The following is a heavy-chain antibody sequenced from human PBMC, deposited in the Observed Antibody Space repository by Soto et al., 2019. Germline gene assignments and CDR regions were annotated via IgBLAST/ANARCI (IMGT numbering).Heavy chain of an antibody. V-gene: IGHV3-30-3*01. CDR2: ISYDGSNK. J-gene: IGHJ4*02. Sequence: QVQLVESGGVVVQPGRSLRLSCAASGFTFSSYAMHWGRQAPGKGLEWVAVISYDGSNKYYADSVKGRFTISRDNSKNTLYLQMNSLRAEDTAVYYCARDPVLAFVAEYYFAYGGQGTLVTVSS. CDR1: GFTFSSYA. D-gene: IGHD3-16*01. CDR3: ARDPVLAFVAEYYFAY.